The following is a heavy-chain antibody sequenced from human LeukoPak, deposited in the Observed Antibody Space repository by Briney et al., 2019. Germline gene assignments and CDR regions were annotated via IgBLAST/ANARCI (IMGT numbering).Heavy chain of an antibody. Sequence: ASVKVSCKASGGTFSSYAISWVRQAPGQGLEWMGRIIPILGIANYALKFQGRVTITADKSTSTAYMELSSLRSEDTAVYYCARDPGAVTPFDYWGQGTLVTVSS. CDR1: GGTFSSYA. CDR3: ARDPGAVTPFDY. V-gene: IGHV1-69*04. D-gene: IGHD4-17*01. CDR2: IIPILGIA. J-gene: IGHJ4*02.